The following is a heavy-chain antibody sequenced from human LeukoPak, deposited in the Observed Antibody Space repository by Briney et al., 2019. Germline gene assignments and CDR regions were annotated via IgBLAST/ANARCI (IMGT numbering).Heavy chain of an antibody. V-gene: IGHV3-21*01. CDR2: ISSSSNYI. Sequence: GGSLRLSCAVSGFTFSSYSMNWVRQAPGKGLGWVSSISSSSNYIYYADSVRGRFTISRDNAKNSLSLQMNSLRAEDTAVYYCARDRLLEDRDYHYYYYMDVWGIGTTVTVSS. CDR3: ARDRLLEDRDYHYYYYMDV. D-gene: IGHD1-1*01. CDR1: GFTFSSYS. J-gene: IGHJ6*03.